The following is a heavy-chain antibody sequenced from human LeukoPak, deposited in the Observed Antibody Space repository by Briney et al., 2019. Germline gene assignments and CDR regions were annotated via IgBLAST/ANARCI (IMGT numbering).Heavy chain of an antibody. Sequence: PGGSLRLSCSASGFIFRRYAMHWVRQAPGKGLEWVSYISSSSSTIFYADSVKGRFTISRDNAKNSLYLQMNSLRDEDTAVYYCATGLDYSGSGSTRFCYWGQGTLVTVSS. D-gene: IGHD3-10*01. J-gene: IGHJ4*02. V-gene: IGHV3-48*02. CDR2: ISSSSSTI. CDR1: GFIFRRYA. CDR3: ATGLDYSGSGSTRFCY.